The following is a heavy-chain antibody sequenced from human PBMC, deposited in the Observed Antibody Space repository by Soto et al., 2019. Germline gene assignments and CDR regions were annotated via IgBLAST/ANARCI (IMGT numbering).Heavy chain of an antibody. Sequence: SETLSLTCTVSGGSISSSSYYWGWIRQPPGKGLEWIGSIYYSGSTYYNPSLKSRVTISVDTSKNQFSLKLSSVTAADTAVYYCARQESCYYDYYYYYGMYFWGQGTTVTVSS. V-gene: IGHV4-39*01. CDR2: IYYSGST. CDR3: ARQESCYYDYYYYYGMYF. J-gene: IGHJ6*02. CDR1: GGSISSSSYY. D-gene: IGHD3-10*01.